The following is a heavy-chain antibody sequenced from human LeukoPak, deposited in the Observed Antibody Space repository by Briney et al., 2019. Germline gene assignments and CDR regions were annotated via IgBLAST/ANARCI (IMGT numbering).Heavy chain of an antibody. J-gene: IGHJ4*02. CDR3: ARGGYYDSSGYYPLGY. V-gene: IGHV4-61*01. CDR1: GFSVTTDSYC. D-gene: IGHD3-22*01. Sequence: SETLSLTCTVSGFSVTTDSYCWGWIRQPPGKGLEWIGYDYCGGNTNYDPSLKRRVTISVDTSKNQFSLTLTSVTAADTAVYYCARGGYYDSSGYYPLGYWGQGTLVTVSS. CDR2: DYCGGNT.